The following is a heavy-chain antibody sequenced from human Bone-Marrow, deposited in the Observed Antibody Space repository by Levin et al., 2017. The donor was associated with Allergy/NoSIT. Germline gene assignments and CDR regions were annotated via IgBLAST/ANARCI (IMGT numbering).Heavy chain of an antibody. CDR3: ARGNYCSGSTCYRSPFDH. Sequence: SETLSLTCTVSGGSISHYYWTWPRQPPGKGLEWIGDIYYSGSTNYNPSLKSRVTTLVDTSKNQFSLRLNFVTAAATAVYYCARGNYCSGSTCYRSPFDHWGQGILVTVSS. CDR2: IYYSGST. V-gene: IGHV4-59*01. CDR1: GGSISHYY. D-gene: IGHD2-15*01. J-gene: IGHJ4*02.